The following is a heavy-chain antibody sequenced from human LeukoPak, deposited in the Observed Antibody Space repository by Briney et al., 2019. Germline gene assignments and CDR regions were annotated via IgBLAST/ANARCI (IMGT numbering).Heavy chain of an antibody. CDR3: ARDLLSLLVPDY. D-gene: IGHD3-10*01. CDR1: GFTFSSYS. J-gene: IGHJ4*02. Sequence: PGGSLRLSCAASGFTFSSYSMNWVRQAPGKGLEWVSSISSSSYIYHADSVKGRFTISRDNAKNSLYLQMNSLRAEDTAVYYCARDLLSLLVPDYWGQGTLVTVSS. CDR2: ISSSSYI. V-gene: IGHV3-21*01.